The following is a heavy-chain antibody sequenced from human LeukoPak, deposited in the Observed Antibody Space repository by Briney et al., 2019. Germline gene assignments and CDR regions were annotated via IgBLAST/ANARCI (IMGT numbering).Heavy chain of an antibody. D-gene: IGHD1-14*01. CDR1: GGSISGYY. CDR2: VYATGIT. V-gene: IGHV4-4*07. J-gene: IGHJ4*02. Sequence: PSETLSLTCSVSGGSISGYYWTWIRQPAGKGLEWIGRVYATGITNYNPSLKSRVAMSVDTSKNQFSLRLRSVTAADTAVYYCARTNPVARNSLDYWGPGTLVTVSS. CDR3: ARTNPVARNSLDY.